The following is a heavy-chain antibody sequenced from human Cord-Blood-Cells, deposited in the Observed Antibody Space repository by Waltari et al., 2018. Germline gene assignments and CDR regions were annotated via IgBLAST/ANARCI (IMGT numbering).Heavy chain of an antibody. Sequence: QVQLVQSGAEVKKPGSSVKVSCKASGGTFSSYAISWVRQAPGQGLEWMGRIIPILGIANYAQKFQGRVTITADKSTSTAYMELSSLRSEDTAVYYCARDGHCTNGVCPHIEDWGQGTLVTVSS. D-gene: IGHD2-8*01. V-gene: IGHV1-69*09. CDR3: ARDGHCTNGVCPHIED. CDR1: GGTFSSYA. J-gene: IGHJ4*02. CDR2: IIPILGIA.